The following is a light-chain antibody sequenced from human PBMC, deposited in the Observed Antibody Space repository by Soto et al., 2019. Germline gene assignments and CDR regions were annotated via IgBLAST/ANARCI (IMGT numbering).Light chain of an antibody. J-gene: IGLJ3*02. CDR2: HNS. Sequence: QSVLAQSPSASGTPGQTVTISCSGSSSNIGTNPVNWYQQFPGTAPKLLIYHNSQRPSGVPERISGSKSGASASLDISGLQSEDEAGYYCAAWDDNLNGPVFGGGTKVTVL. CDR3: AAWDDNLNGPV. CDR1: SSNIGTNP. V-gene: IGLV1-44*01.